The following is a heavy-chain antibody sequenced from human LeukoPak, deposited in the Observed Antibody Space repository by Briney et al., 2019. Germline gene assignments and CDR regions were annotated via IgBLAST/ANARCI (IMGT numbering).Heavy chain of an antibody. D-gene: IGHD3-16*01. CDR1: GYTFTNYW. CDR2: IYPGDSDT. CDR3: ARLEEDLTLGVAGYWFVP. V-gene: IGHV5-51*01. Sequence: PGESLKISCKGSGYTFTNYWIGWVRQMPGKGLEWMGIIYPGDSDTRYSPSFQGQVTLSADKSINTAYLQWSSLRASDTAMYYCARLEEDLTLGVAGYWFVPWGQGTLVTVS. J-gene: IGHJ5*02.